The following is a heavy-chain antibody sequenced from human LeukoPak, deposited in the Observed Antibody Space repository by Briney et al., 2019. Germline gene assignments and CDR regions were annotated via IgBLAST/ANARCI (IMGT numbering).Heavy chain of an antibody. CDR3: TRSRGYSGYATYYFDY. V-gene: IGHV3-49*04. Sequence: GGSLRLSCTASGFTFGDYAMSWVRQAPGKGLEWVGFITSKAYGGAIEYAASVKGRFSISRDDSKSSAYLQMNSLKTEDTAVYYCTRSRGYSGYATYYFDYWGQGTLVTVSS. CDR1: GFTFGDYA. D-gene: IGHD5-12*01. J-gene: IGHJ4*02. CDR2: ITSKAYGGAI.